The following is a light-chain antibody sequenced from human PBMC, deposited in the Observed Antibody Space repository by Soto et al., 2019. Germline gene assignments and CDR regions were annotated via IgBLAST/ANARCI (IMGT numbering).Light chain of an antibody. V-gene: IGKV3-15*01. CDR3: QQYHSWPHT. J-gene: IGKJ2*01. CDR2: GAS. Sequence: ETVLTQSPATLSVSPGERATFSCRASQSVTTNLAWYQQKPGQVPRLLIYGASTRATGIPARFSGSWSGTEFTLSISSLQSDDFAIYHCQQYHSWPHTFGQGTKLEIK. CDR1: QSVTTN.